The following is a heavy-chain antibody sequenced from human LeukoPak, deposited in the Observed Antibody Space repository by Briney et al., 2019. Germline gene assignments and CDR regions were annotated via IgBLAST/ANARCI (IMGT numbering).Heavy chain of an antibody. V-gene: IGHV4-59*12. CDR1: GGSISSYY. J-gene: IGHJ3*02. CDR3: ARERWALLAFDI. Sequence: SETLSLTCTVSGGSISSYYWSWIRQPPGKGLEWIGYIYYSGSTNYNPSLKSRVTISVDTSKNQFSLKLSSVTAADTAVYYCARERWALLAFDIWGQGTMVTVSS. CDR2: IYYSGST. D-gene: IGHD1-26*01.